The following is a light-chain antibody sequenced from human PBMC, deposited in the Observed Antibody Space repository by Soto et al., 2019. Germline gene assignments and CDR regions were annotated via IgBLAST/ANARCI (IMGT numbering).Light chain of an antibody. CDR1: QNINNY. CDR2: DAS. CDR3: QQFNNYLIT. Sequence: IQMTQSPSSLSASVGDRVTITCQASQNINNYLNWYQQKPGKAPKLLIYDASSLESGVPSRFSGSGSGTDFTLTISSLQPEDFATYYCQQFNNYLITFGQGTRLEIK. J-gene: IGKJ5*01. V-gene: IGKV1D-13*01.